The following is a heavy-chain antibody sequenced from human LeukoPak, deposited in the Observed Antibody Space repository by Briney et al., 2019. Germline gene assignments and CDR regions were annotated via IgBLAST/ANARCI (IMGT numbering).Heavy chain of an antibody. CDR2: INSDGSST. CDR1: GFTFSSYW. D-gene: IGHD3-22*01. J-gene: IGHJ5*02. V-gene: IGHV3-74*01. CDR3: ARGRGYYDSTWFDP. Sequence: PGGSLRLSCAASGFTFSSYWMHWVRQAPGKGLVWVSRINSDGSSTSYADSVKGRFTISRDKAKNTLYLQMNSLRAEDTAVYYCARGRGYYDSTWFDPWGQGTLVTVSS.